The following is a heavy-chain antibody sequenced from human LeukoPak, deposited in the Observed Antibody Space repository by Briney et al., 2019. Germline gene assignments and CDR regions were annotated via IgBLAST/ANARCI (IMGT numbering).Heavy chain of an antibody. J-gene: IGHJ6*03. D-gene: IGHD3-10*01. CDR2: ISGSGSTK. V-gene: IGHV3-48*03. Sequence: PGGSLRLSCAASGFTFSSFEMNWVRQAPGKGPEWLSYISGSGSTKYYADPVKGRFTISRDNAKNSLFLQLNSLRAEDTALYYCARVRPYSETNYDPYYYYVDVWGKGTTVTVSS. CDR1: GFTFSSFE. CDR3: ARVRPYSETNYDPYYYYVDV.